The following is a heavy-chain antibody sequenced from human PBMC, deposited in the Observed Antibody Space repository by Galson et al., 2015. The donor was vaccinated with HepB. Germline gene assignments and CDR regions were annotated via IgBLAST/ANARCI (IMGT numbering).Heavy chain of an antibody. Sequence: FSSYTISWVRQAPGQGLEWMGRIIPILGIANYAQKFQGRVTITADKSTSTAYMELSSLRSEDTAVYYCARGGYCSSTSCYSYFQHWGQGTLVTVSS. CDR3: ARGGYCSSTSCYSYFQH. J-gene: IGHJ1*01. D-gene: IGHD2-2*01. CDR1: FSSYT. CDR2: IIPILGIA. V-gene: IGHV1-69*02.